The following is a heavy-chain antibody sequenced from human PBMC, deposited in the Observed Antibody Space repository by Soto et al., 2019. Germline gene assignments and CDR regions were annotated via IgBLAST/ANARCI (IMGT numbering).Heavy chain of an antibody. V-gene: IGHV3-33*01. D-gene: IGHD2-15*01. Sequence: QVQLVESGGGVVQPGRSLRLSCAASGFTFSSYGMHWVRQAPGKGLEWVAVIWYDGSNKYYADSVKGRFTISRDNSKNTLYLQMNSLRAEDTAVYYCVRTPLCSGGSCYRYYFDYWGQGTLVTVSS. J-gene: IGHJ4*02. CDR3: VRTPLCSGGSCYRYYFDY. CDR1: GFTFSSYG. CDR2: IWYDGSNK.